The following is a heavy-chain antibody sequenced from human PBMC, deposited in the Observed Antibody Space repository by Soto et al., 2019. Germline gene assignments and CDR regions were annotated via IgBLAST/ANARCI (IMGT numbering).Heavy chain of an antibody. CDR2: IYYSGST. Sequence: QVQLQESGPGLVKPSQTLSLTCTVSGGSISSGGNYWSWIRQHPGKGLEWIGYIYYSGSTYYNPSLKSRVTISVDTSQNQFPLKLSSVTAADTAVYYCARDPSVANYWYFDLWGRGTLVTVSS. V-gene: IGHV4-31*03. D-gene: IGHD2-15*01. CDR3: ARDPSVANYWYFDL. J-gene: IGHJ2*01. CDR1: GGSISSGGNY.